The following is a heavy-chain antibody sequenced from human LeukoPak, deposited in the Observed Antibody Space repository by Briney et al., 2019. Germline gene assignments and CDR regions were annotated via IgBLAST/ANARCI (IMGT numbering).Heavy chain of an antibody. CDR3: AKANCGSECLYIMDV. CDR1: GFTSSNFA. Sequence: GGSLRLSCAASGFTSSNFAMNWVRQAPGKGLECVSSISGSTGRTYYADSVKGRFTISRDDSKNTVYLEMNNLRAEDTALYFCAKANCGSECLYIMDVWGQGTMVTVSS. V-gene: IGHV3-23*01. D-gene: IGHD6-25*01. J-gene: IGHJ6*02. CDR2: ISGSTGRT.